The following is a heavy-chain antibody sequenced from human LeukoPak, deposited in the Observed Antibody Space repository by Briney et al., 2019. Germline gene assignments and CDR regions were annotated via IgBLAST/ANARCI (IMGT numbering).Heavy chain of an antibody. Sequence: GGSLRLSCAASGFTFITYGMHWVRQAPGKGLEWVAVIWYDGSEKYYADSVKGRFTISRDNSKNTLYLQMNSLRAEDTALYYCAREVSHDAFDIWGQGTMVTVSS. CDR1: GFTFITYG. CDR2: IWYDGSEK. J-gene: IGHJ3*02. V-gene: IGHV3-33*01. CDR3: AREVSHDAFDI. D-gene: IGHD6-13*01.